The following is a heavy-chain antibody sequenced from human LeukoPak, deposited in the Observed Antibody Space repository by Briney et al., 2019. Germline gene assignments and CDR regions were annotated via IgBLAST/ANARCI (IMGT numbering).Heavy chain of an antibody. J-gene: IGHJ4*02. CDR3: ARSSYYYGSGSPDY. D-gene: IGHD3-10*01. V-gene: IGHV5-51*01. CDR2: IYPGDSVT. Sequence: GESLKISCKGTGYTFTSYWIGWVRQMPGKGLEWMGIIYPGDSVTRYSPSFQGQVTISADKSISTAYSQWSSLKASDTAIYYCARSSYYYGSGSPDYWGQGTLVTVSS. CDR1: GYTFTSYW.